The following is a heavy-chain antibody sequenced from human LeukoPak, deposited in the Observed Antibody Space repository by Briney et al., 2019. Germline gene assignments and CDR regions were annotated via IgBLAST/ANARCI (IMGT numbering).Heavy chain of an antibody. CDR1: GGSFSGYY. D-gene: IGHD3-3*02. Sequence: PSETLSLTCAVYGGSFSGYYWSWIRQPPGKGLEWIGEINHSGSTNYNPSLKSRVTISVDTSKNQFSLKLGSVTAADTAVYYCARGHFWSGWEYWGQGTLVTVSS. CDR2: INHSGST. V-gene: IGHV4-34*01. CDR3: ARGHFWSGWEY. J-gene: IGHJ4*01.